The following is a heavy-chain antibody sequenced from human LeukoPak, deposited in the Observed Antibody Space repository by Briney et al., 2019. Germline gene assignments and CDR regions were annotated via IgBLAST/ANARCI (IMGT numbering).Heavy chain of an antibody. D-gene: IGHD3-22*01. Sequence: ASVKVSCKASGYTFTSYDINWVRQATGQGLEWMGWMNPNSGNTGYAQKFQGRVTMTRNTSISTAYMELSSLRSEDTAVYYCVRGADYYDSSGSQFDYWGQGTLVTVSS. V-gene: IGHV1-8*01. J-gene: IGHJ4*02. CDR1: GYTFTSYD. CDR2: MNPNSGNT. CDR3: VRGADYYDSSGSQFDY.